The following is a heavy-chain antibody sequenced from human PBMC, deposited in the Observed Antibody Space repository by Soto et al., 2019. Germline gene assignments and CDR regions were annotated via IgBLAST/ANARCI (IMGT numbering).Heavy chain of an antibody. CDR2: INHSGST. CDR1: GGSFSGYY. D-gene: IGHD3-16*01. J-gene: IGHJ4*02. V-gene: IGHV4-34*01. CDR3: ARGPKSLIRRSLGGFDY. Sequence: SETLSLTCAVYGGSFSGYYWSWIRQPPGKGLEWIGEINHSGSTNYNPSLKSRVTISVDTSKNQFSLKLSSVTAADTAVYYCARGPKSLIRRSLGGFDYWGQGTLVTVSS.